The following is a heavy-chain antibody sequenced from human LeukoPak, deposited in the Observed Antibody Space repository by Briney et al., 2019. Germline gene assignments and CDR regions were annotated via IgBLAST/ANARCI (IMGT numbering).Heavy chain of an antibody. CDR3: ARGGYSSSLYDY. CDR1: GYTFTAYY. D-gene: IGHD6-13*01. Sequence: ASVKVSCKTSGYTFTAYYMHWGRQAPGQGLEWMGWINPINPNSDDIHYAQKFRGRVTMTRDTSISTAYVELSSLRADDTAVYYCARGGYSSSLYDYWGQGTLVTVSS. J-gene: IGHJ4*02. CDR2: INPINPNSDDI. V-gene: IGHV1-2*02.